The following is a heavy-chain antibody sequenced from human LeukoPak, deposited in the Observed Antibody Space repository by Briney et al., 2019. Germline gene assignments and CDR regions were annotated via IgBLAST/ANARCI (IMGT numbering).Heavy chain of an antibody. CDR3: ATDGSSPKYFDF. CDR2: IRSKTHGGTT. D-gene: IGHD1-26*01. Sequence: GGSLRLSCAASGFTFSDVWMSWVREAPGMGLEWIGRIRSKTHGGTTDYAAPVKGRFSISRDDSKNTLYLQMNSLKTEDTAVYYCATDGSSPKYFDFWGQGTLVTVSS. CDR1: GFTFSDVW. J-gene: IGHJ4*02. V-gene: IGHV3-15*01.